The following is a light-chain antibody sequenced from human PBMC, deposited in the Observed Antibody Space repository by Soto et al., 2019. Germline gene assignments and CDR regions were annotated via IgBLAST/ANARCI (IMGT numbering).Light chain of an antibody. Sequence: QSALTQPASVSGSPGQSITISCTGTSSDVGGYNYVSWYQQHPGKAPKLMIYEVSNRPSGVSNRFSGSKSGNTASLTISGLRAEDEADYYCSSYTSSSTLLDVFGTGTKLTVL. J-gene: IGLJ1*01. CDR1: SSDVGGYNY. V-gene: IGLV2-14*01. CDR2: EVS. CDR3: SSYTSSSTLLDV.